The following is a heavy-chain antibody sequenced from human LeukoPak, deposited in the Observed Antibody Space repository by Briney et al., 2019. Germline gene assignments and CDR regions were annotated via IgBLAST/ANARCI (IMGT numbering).Heavy chain of an antibody. CDR1: GFPLISYS. J-gene: IGHJ6*03. V-gene: IGHV3-21*06. Sequence: GRSLRLSCSASGFPLISYSMNWVRQAPGKGLEWVSTISSSGTYIHTADSLRGRFTISRDNGKNSLYLQVTSLRVEDTAVYYCARSGIRSDYYNYMDLWGNGTLVTVSS. CDR3: ARSGIRSDYYNYMDL. D-gene: IGHD3-3*01. CDR2: ISSSGTYI.